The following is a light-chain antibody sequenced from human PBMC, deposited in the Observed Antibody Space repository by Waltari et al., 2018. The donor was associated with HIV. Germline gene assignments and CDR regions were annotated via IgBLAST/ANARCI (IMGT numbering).Light chain of an antibody. J-gene: IGLJ3*02. V-gene: IGLV2-8*01. CDR2: EVS. CDR3: SSYAGSNNLWV. CDR1: SSDVGGYNY. Sequence: QSALTQPPSASGSPGQPVTISCTGTSSDVGGYNYVSWYQQHPGKAPKLMIYEVSKRPSGVPARFSGSKSGNTASLTVSGLQAEDEADYYCSSYAGSNNLWVFGGGTKLTVL.